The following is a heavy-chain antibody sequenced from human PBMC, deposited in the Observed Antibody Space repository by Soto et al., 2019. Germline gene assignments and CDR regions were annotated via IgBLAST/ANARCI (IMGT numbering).Heavy chain of an antibody. D-gene: IGHD3-22*01. V-gene: IGHV4-30-2*01. CDR3: ARAGDSSGYYYVVGNNWFDS. Sequence: SETLSLTSTVSGGSISNLGCCWIRNKQKPGKGLEWIGYIYHSGSTYYNPSLKSRVTISVDRSKNQSSLKLSSVTAADTAVYYCARAGDSSGYYYVVGNNWFDSWGQGTLVTVSS. J-gene: IGHJ5*01. CDR2: IYHSGST. CDR1: GGSISNLGCC.